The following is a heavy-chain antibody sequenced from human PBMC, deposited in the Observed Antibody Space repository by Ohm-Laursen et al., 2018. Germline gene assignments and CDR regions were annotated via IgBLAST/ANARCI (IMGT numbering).Heavy chain of an antibody. Sequence: SDTLSLTCTASGASMSSYYWSWIRQPPGKGLEWIGYIYSSGSTTYNPSLKSRLTISVDTSKTQFSLKLSSVTAADTAVYYCARVSRRDGYNPLDYWGQGTLVTVSS. CDR1: GASMSSYY. J-gene: IGHJ4*02. D-gene: IGHD5-24*01. V-gene: IGHV4-59*07. CDR3: ARVSRRDGYNPLDY. CDR2: IYSSGST.